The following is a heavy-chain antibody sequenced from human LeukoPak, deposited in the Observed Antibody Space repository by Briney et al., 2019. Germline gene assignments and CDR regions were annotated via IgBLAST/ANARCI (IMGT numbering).Heavy chain of an antibody. J-gene: IGHJ6*03. D-gene: IGHD4-11*01. V-gene: IGHV1-69*04. CDR1: GGTFSSYA. Sequence: GASVKVSCKASGGTFSSYAISWVRQAPGQGLEWMGRIIPILGIANYAQKFQGRVTITADKSTSTAYMELSSLRSEDTAVYYCARGVTDVTTSYYYYYMDVWGKGTTVTVSS. CDR2: IIPILGIA. CDR3: ARGVTDVTTSYYYYYMDV.